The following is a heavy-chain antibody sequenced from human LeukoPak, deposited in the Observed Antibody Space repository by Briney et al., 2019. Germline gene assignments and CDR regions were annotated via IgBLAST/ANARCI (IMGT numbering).Heavy chain of an antibody. V-gene: IGHV3-21*01. CDR1: EFTFSSYN. Sequence: PGGSLRLSCAASEFTFSSYNMNWVRQAPGKGLEWVSSISSSSSHIYYADSVKGRFTISRDNAKNSLYLQMNSLRAEDTAVYYCAREIFWSGYFSNLHFDFWGRGTLVAVSS. D-gene: IGHD3-3*01. CDR3: AREIFWSGYFSNLHFDF. CDR2: ISSSSSHI. J-gene: IGHJ4*02.